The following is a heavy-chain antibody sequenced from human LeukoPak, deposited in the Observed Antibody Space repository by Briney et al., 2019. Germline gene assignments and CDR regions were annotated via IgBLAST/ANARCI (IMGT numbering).Heavy chain of an antibody. J-gene: IGHJ4*02. V-gene: IGHV3-53*01. CDR1: GFTVNNNY. CDR2: ISSGGST. CDR3: GRDLIGTAASWDC. D-gene: IGHD6-25*01. Sequence: GGSLRLSCVASGFTVNNNYMDWVRQGPGKGLEWVSVISSGGSTYYADSVTGRFTISRDNSKNTLYLQMNSLRVEDTAVYYCGRDLIGTAASWDCWGQGTLVTVSS.